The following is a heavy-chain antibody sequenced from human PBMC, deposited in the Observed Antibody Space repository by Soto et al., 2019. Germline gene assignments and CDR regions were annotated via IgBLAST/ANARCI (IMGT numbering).Heavy chain of an antibody. J-gene: IGHJ4*02. CDR1: GFTFSTYA. CDR3: ARLGGSFAVPHFDY. CDR2: ISGSGTTT. V-gene: IGHV3-23*01. Sequence: GGSLRLSCAASGFTFSTYAMSWVRQASGKGLEWVSGISGSGTTTYYADSVKGRFTMSRDNSMNTLYLQMNSLRVEDTAVYYCARLGGSFAVPHFDYWGQGTLVTVSS. D-gene: IGHD1-26*01.